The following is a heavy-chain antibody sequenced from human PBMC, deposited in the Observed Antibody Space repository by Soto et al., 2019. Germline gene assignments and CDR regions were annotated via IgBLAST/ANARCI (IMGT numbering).Heavy chain of an antibody. CDR1: GFTFSDYY. Sequence: QVQLVESGGGLVKTGGSLRLSCAASGFTFSDYYMSWIRQAPGKGLEWVSYISNSGRTLYYADSMKGRFTISRDNAKNSLYLQINSLRSEDTAVYYCARDLVAVSGGVYSSSSGGYFFDFWGQGTLVTVSS. CDR3: ARDLVAVSGGVYSSSSGGYFFDF. V-gene: IGHV3-11*01. D-gene: IGHD6-6*01. CDR2: ISNSGRTL. J-gene: IGHJ4*02.